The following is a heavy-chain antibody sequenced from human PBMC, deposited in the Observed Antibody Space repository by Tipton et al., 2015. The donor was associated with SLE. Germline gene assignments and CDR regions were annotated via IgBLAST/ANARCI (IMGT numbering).Heavy chain of an antibody. J-gene: IGHJ4*02. CDR2: IYYSGST. Sequence: TLSLTCTVSGGSISSYYWSWIRQPPGKGLEWIGYIYYSGSTYYNPSLKSRVTISIDTSKNRFSLKLSSVTAADTAVYYCARELEGVGSQQLVNWGQGTLVTVSS. V-gene: IGHV4-59*12. D-gene: IGHD6-13*01. CDR3: ARELEGVGSQQLVN. CDR1: GGSISSYY.